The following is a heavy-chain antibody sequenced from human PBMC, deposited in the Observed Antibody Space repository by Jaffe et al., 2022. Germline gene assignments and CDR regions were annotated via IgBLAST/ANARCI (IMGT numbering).Heavy chain of an antibody. J-gene: IGHJ6*03. CDR1: GFTFSSYG. V-gene: IGHV3-30*02. CDR2: IRYDGSNK. D-gene: IGHD6-6*01. Sequence: QVQLVESGGGVVQPGGSLRLSCAASGFTFSSYGMHWVRQAPGKGLEWVAFIRYDGSNKYYADSVKGRFTISRDNSKNTLYLQMNSLRAEDTAVYYCAKDGYAARRSDYYYYMDVWGKGTTVTVSS. CDR3: AKDGYAARRSDYYYYMDV.